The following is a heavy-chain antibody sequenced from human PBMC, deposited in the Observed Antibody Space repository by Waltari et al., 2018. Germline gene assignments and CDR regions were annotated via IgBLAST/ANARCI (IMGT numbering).Heavy chain of an antibody. V-gene: IGHV3-64D*08. J-gene: IGHJ6*02. CDR3: AKGNHVVPADYYYYGMDV. CDR1: GFTFSSYA. Sequence: EVQLVESGGGLVQPGGSLRLSCSASGFTFSSYAMHWVRQAPGKGLEYVSAISSNGGSTYYADSVKGRFTISRDKSKNTLYLQMSSLRAEDTALYYCAKGNHVVPADYYYYGMDVWGQGTTVTVSS. CDR2: ISSNGGST. D-gene: IGHD3-16*01.